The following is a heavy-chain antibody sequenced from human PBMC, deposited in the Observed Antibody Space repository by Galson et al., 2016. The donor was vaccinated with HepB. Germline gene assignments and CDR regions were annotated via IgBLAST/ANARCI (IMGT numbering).Heavy chain of an antibody. Sequence: SVKVSCKASGYTFTSYVINWVRQAPGQGLEWMGWINIYNGNTNYAQKLQGSVTMTTDTSTSTAYMELRSLRSDDAAGYYCARDSTSRDFWTGYYGYYSYAMDVWGQGTTVTVSS. D-gene: IGHD3/OR15-3a*01. CDR3: ARDSTSRDFWTGYYGYYSYAMDV. CDR2: INIYNGNT. V-gene: IGHV1-18*01. CDR1: GYTFTSYV. J-gene: IGHJ6*02.